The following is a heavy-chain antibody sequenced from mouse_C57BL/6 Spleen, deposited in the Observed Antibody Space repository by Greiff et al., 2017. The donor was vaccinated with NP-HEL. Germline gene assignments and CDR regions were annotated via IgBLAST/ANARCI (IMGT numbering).Heavy chain of an antibody. D-gene: IGHD1-1*01. J-gene: IGHJ2*01. Sequence: EVQLVESGGGLVKPGGSLKLSCAASGFTFSSYAMSWVRQTPEKRLEWVATISDGGSYTYYPDNVKGRFTISRDNAKNNLYLQMSHLKSEDTAMYYCARDQDYGSSLYFDYWGQGTTLTVSS. CDR1: GFTFSSYA. CDR2: ISDGGSYT. CDR3: ARDQDYGSSLYFDY. V-gene: IGHV5-4*01.